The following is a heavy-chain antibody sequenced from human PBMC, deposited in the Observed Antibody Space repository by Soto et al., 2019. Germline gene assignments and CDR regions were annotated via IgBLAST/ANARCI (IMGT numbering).Heavy chain of an antibody. Sequence: SETLSLTCTVSGGSISSGGYYWSWVRQHPGKGLEWIGYIYYSGSTYYNPSLKSRVTISGDTSKTQFSLKLSSVTAADTAVYYCERSLEWEQVLEYWGQGTLVTVSS. CDR2: IYYSGST. J-gene: IGHJ4*02. V-gene: IGHV4-31*03. CDR1: GGSISSGGYY. CDR3: ERSLEWEQVLEY. D-gene: IGHD1-26*01.